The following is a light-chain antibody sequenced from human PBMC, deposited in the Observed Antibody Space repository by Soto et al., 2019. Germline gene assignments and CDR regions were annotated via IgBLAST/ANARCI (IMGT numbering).Light chain of an antibody. Sequence: DIQMTQSPSTLSASEGDRVTITCRASQSISHFLAWYQQKPGKVPKLLIYDASNLGSGVPSRFSGSGSGTDFTLTISGLQPDDFTTYYCHHYTRTFGQGTKVDIK. V-gene: IGKV1-5*01. CDR1: QSISHF. CDR2: DAS. J-gene: IGKJ1*01. CDR3: HHYTRT.